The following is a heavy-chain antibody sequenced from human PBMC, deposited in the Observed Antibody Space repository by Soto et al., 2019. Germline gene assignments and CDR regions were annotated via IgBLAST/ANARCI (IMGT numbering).Heavy chain of an antibody. CDR2: ISSSGRTT. CDR3: ARDRDELVGIFPYYYGMDV. D-gene: IGHD2-21*01. J-gene: IGHJ6*02. Sequence: PVGSLRLSCAASGFTFSSYEMNWVRQAPGKGLEWVSYISSSGRTTYYADSVKGRFTISRDNAKNSLSLQMNSLRAGDTAVYYCARDRDELVGIFPYYYGMDVWGQGTTVTVSS. V-gene: IGHV3-48*03. CDR1: GFTFSSYE.